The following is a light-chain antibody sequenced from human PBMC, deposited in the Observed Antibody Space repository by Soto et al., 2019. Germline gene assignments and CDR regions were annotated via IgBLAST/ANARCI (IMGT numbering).Light chain of an antibody. CDR3: QSYDSSLSGVV. J-gene: IGLJ3*02. CDR2: DDN. CDR1: SSNIGAGYD. Sequence: QSVLTQSPSVSGAPGQRVTISCTGSSSNIGAGYDVHWYQHLPGTPPKLLIYDDNNRPSGIPDRYSGSKSGTSASLAITGLQAGDGADYYCQSYDSSLSGVVFGGGTKVTVL. V-gene: IGLV1-40*01.